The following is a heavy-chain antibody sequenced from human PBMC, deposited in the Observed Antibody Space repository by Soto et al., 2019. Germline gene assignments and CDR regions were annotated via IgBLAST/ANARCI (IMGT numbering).Heavy chain of an antibody. CDR3: ARGRYIAAAGMSRWFDP. J-gene: IGHJ5*02. D-gene: IGHD6-13*01. Sequence: QVQLQQWGAGLLKPSETLSLTCAVYGGSFSGYYWSWIRQPPGKGLEWIGEINHSGSTNYNPSLKTRGSRSVDTSKNQFSLKLRSVTAADTAVYYCARGRYIAAAGMSRWFDPWGQGTLVTVSS. CDR2: INHSGST. CDR1: GGSFSGYY. V-gene: IGHV4-34*01.